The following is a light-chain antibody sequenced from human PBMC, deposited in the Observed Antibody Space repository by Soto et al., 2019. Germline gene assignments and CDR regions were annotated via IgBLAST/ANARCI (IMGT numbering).Light chain of an antibody. CDR2: DDT. J-gene: IGLJ3*02. CDR3: QVWDSSSDHWV. Sequence: SYELTQPPSLSVAPGQTARISCGGNNLGTKSVHWYQQQPGQAPVMVVYDDTDRPSGIPERFSGTNSGNTATLTISRVEAGDEADYYCQVWDSSSDHWVFGGGTKVTGL. V-gene: IGLV3-21*02. CDR1: NLGTKS.